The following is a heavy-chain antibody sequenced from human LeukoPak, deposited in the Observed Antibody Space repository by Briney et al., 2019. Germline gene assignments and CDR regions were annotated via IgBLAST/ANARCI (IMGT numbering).Heavy chain of an antibody. CDR1: GFTFSTYW. D-gene: IGHD1-1*01. CDR2: IKEDGSQK. CDR3: ARDKVSGAWTGSLFDY. Sequence: GGSLRLSCTTSGFTFSTYWMSWVRQAPGKGLEWVAHIKEDGSQKNYGDSVKGRISIYRDKAKNAVYLQMNSLTAEDTAVYYCARDKVSGAWTGSLFDYWGQGSLVTVSS. J-gene: IGHJ4*02. V-gene: IGHV3-7*01.